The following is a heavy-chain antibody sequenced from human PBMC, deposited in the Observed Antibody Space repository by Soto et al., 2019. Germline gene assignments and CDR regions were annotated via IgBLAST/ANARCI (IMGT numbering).Heavy chain of an antibody. Sequence: GGSLRLSCAASGFTFSSYAMSWVRQAPGKGLEWVSAISGSGGSTYYADSVKGRFTISRDNSKNTLYLQMNSLRAEDTAVYYCANAVPPEAGIAAADPPSYYYYGMDVWGQGTTVTVSS. CDR1: GFTFSSYA. CDR3: ANAVPPEAGIAAADPPSYYYYGMDV. D-gene: IGHD6-13*01. J-gene: IGHJ6*02. CDR2: ISGSGGST. V-gene: IGHV3-23*01.